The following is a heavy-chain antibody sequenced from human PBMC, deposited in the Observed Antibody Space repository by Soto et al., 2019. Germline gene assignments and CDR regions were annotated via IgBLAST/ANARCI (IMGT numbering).Heavy chain of an antibody. V-gene: IGHV1-69*02. CDR2: IIPILGIA. CDR3: ASRMTSYAFDI. Sequence: SVKVSCKASGGTFSSYTISWVRQAPGQGLEWMGRIIPILGIANYAQKFQGRVTITADKSTSTAYMELSSLRSEDTAVYYCASRMTSYAFDIWGQGTMVTVSS. J-gene: IGHJ3*02. CDR1: GGTFSSYT.